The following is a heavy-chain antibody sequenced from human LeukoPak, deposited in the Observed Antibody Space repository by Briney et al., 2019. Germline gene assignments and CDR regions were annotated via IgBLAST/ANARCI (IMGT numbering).Heavy chain of an antibody. CDR1: GDSLSYSVYY. Sequence: PSETLSLTCTVSGDSLSYSVYYWAWIRQPPGKGLEWIGSVYYTGSTYYNPSLMSRATISADTSKNQFFLHLSSVTAADTAIYYCARRGGSSSWYSYFDYWSQGTLVTVSS. CDR3: ARRGGSSSWYSYFDY. J-gene: IGHJ4*02. V-gene: IGHV4-39*07. D-gene: IGHD6-13*01. CDR2: VYYTGST.